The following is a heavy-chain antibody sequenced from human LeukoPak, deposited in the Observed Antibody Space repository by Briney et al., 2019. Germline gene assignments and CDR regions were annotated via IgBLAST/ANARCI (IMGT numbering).Heavy chain of an antibody. CDR1: GGSISSYY. Sequence: SETLSLTCTVSGGSISSYYWSWIRQPPGKGLEWIGYIYYSGSTNYNPSLKSRVTISVDTSKNQFALKLSSVTAADTAVYYCARAFRMYALHNWFDPWGQGTLVTVSS. V-gene: IGHV4-59*01. CDR2: IYYSGST. D-gene: IGHD2-8*01. CDR3: ARAFRMYALHNWFDP. J-gene: IGHJ5*02.